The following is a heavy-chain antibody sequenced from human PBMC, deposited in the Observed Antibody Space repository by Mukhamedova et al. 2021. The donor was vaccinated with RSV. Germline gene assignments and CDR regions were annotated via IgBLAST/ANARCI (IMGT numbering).Heavy chain of an antibody. CDR3: TTGYGTIDF. D-gene: IGHD3-16*01. Sequence: GLECVGRIKKKTDGGTTDYATPVKGRFTISRDDSENTVYLQMNSLKIEDTAVYYCTTGYGTIDFWGQGTLVTVSS. V-gene: IGHV3-15*01. J-gene: IGHJ4*02. CDR2: IKKKTDGGTT.